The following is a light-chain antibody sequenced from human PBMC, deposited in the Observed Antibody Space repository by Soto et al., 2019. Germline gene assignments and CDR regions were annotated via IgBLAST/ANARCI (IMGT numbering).Light chain of an antibody. CDR2: GAS. V-gene: IGKV3-20*01. J-gene: IGKJ1*01. CDR3: QQYGSSPRT. CDR1: QSVSRY. Sequence: IVLAQAPGTLSLSPGERATLSCRASQSVSRYFTWYQQKPGQGPRVLIYGASSRATGIPDRFSGSGSGTDFTLTISRLEPEDFAVYYCQQYGSSPRTFGQGTKVDIK.